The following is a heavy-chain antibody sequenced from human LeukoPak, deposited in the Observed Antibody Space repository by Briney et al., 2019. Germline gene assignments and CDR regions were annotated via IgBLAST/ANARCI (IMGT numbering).Heavy chain of an antibody. CDR3: AKMVVPYYFDY. D-gene: IGHD2-15*01. V-gene: IGHV3-23*01. J-gene: IGHJ4*02. CDR1: GFTVSSNY. CDR2: ISGSGGST. Sequence: GGSLRLSCAASGFTVSSNYMSWVRQAPGKGLEWVSAISGSGGSTYYADSVKGRFTISRDNSKNTLYLQMNSLRAEDTAVYYCAKMVVPYYFDYWGQGTLVTVSS.